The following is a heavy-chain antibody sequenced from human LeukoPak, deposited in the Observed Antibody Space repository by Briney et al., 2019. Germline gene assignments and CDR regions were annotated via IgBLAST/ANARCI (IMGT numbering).Heavy chain of an antibody. CDR2: IKSKTDGGTT. Sequence: KSGGSLRLSCAASGFTFSNVWMSWVRQAPGKGLEWVGRIKSKTDGGTTDYAAPVKGRFTISRDDSKNTLYLQMNSLKTEDTAVYYCTTYDYVWGSYRLSLGFDYWGQGTLVTVSS. CDR3: TTYDYVWGSYRLSLGFDY. J-gene: IGHJ4*02. V-gene: IGHV3-15*01. CDR1: GFTFSNVW. D-gene: IGHD3-16*02.